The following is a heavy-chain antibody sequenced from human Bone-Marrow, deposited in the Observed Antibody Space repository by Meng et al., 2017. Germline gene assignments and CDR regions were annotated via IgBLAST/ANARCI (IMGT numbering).Heavy chain of an antibody. V-gene: IGHV3-30*01. CDR2: ISYDGSNK. CDR1: GFAFSTFA. CDR3: ARELHWGIAVAGLFDY. D-gene: IGHD6-19*01. Sequence: GESLKISCAASGFAFSTFAMNWVRQAPGKGLEGVAVISYDGSNKYYADSVRGRFTVSRDNSKNTLYLQMNSLRAEDTAVYYCARELHWGIAVAGLFDYGGQGTLVTVSS. J-gene: IGHJ4*02.